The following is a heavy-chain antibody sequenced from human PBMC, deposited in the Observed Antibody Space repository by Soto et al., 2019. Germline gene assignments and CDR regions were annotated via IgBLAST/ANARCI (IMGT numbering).Heavy chain of an antibody. D-gene: IGHD2-15*01. V-gene: IGHV3-21*01. CDR1: GFTFSSYS. J-gene: IGHJ4*02. CDR3: AREGQGYCSGGSCLTDPLDY. Sequence: EVQLVESGGGLVKPGGSLRLSCAASGFTFSSYSMNWVRQAPGKGLEWVSSISSSSSYIYYADSVKGRFTISRDNAKNSLYLQMNSLRAEDTAVYYCAREGQGYCSGGSCLTDPLDYWGQGTLVTVSS. CDR2: ISSSSSYI.